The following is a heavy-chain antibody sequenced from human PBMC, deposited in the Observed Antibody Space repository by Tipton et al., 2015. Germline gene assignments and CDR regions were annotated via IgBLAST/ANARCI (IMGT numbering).Heavy chain of an antibody. CDR2: TYYRSRWHN. V-gene: IGHV6-1*01. D-gene: IGHD4-23*01. CDR3: ARARGRHGGLFDS. CDR1: GDSVSSNSDA. J-gene: IGHJ4*02. Sequence: GLVKPSQTLSLTCAISGDSVSSNSDAWNWIRQSPSRGLEWLGRTYYRSRWHNDYAVSVKSRITINPDTSKTQFSLKMSSVTASDTAVYYCARARGRHGGLFDSWGQGILVTVSS.